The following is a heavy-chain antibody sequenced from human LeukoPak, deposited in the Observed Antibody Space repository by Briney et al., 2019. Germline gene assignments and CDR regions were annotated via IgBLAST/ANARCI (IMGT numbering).Heavy chain of an antibody. Sequence: SETLSLTCTVSGGSISSHYWSWIRQSPGKGLEWIGFMHYRGNTNSNPSLRSRVTISMDTSKNQFSLKLSSVTAADTAVYYCASLYSSGWYNVNWGQGTLVTVSS. D-gene: IGHD6-19*01. CDR1: GGSISSHY. J-gene: IGHJ4*02. CDR2: MHYRGNT. CDR3: ASLYSSGWYNVN. V-gene: IGHV4-59*08.